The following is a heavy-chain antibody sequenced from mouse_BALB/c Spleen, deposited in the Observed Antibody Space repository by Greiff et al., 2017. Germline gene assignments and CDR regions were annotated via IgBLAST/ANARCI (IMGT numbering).Heavy chain of an antibody. CDR3: AREDYRYDGPFDY. CDR2: IWAGGST. J-gene: IGHJ2*01. D-gene: IGHD2-14*01. V-gene: IGHV2-9*02. CDR1: GFSLTSYG. Sequence: QVQLQQSGPGLVAPSQSLSITCTVSGFSLTSYGVHWVRQPPGKGLEWLGVIWAGGSTNYNSALMSRLSISKDNSKSQVFLKMNSLQTDDTAMYYCAREDYRYDGPFDYWGQGTTLTVSS.